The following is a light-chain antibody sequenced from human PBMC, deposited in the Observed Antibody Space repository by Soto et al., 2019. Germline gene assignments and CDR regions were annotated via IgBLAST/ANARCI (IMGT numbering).Light chain of an antibody. V-gene: IGLV1-44*01. Sequence: QSVLTQPPSASGTPGQRVTISCSGSSSNIGTNTVNWYQQLPGTAPKLLIYSDNQRPSGVPARVSGSKSGTSASLAIGGLQSEDEGDYYCASWDDSLSVSFGGGTKVTVL. CDR3: ASWDDSLSVS. CDR2: SDN. J-gene: IGLJ2*01. CDR1: SSNIGTNT.